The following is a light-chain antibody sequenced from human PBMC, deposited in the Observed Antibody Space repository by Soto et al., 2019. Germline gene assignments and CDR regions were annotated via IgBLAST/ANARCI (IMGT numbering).Light chain of an antibody. Sequence: QSALTQPASVSGSPGQSITISCTGTSSDVGVYNYVSWFQQHPGKAPKLMIYDVNNRPSGVSNRFSGSKSGNTASLTISGLQAEDEADYYCSSYTSDNIQVFGPGTKLTVL. CDR1: SSDVGVYNY. V-gene: IGLV2-14*01. J-gene: IGLJ1*01. CDR2: DVN. CDR3: SSYTSDNIQV.